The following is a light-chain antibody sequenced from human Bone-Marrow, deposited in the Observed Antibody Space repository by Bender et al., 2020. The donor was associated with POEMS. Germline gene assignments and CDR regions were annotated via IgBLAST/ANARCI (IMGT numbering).Light chain of an antibody. Sequence: QSVLTQPPSASGTPGQRVTVSCSGTSSNIGSNYVHWYQQIPGTAPKVLIYKNNERASGVPDRFSGSKSDTSASLAISGLRSEDEADYYCTSWDDSLRVWVFGGGTKLTVL. V-gene: IGLV1-47*01. CDR3: TSWDDSLRVWV. CDR1: SSNIGSNY. J-gene: IGLJ3*02. CDR2: KNN.